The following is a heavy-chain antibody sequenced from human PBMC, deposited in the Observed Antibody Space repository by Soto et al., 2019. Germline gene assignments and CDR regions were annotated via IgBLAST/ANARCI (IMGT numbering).Heavy chain of an antibody. CDR3: ARDRGGWLQSDAFDI. CDR1: GFTFSSYA. J-gene: IGHJ3*02. CDR2: ISYDGSNK. V-gene: IGHV3-30-3*01. Sequence: QVQLVESGGGVVQPGRSLRLSCAASGFTFSSYAMHWVRQAPGKGLEWVAVISYDGSNKYYADSVKGRFTISRDNSKNTLYLQMNSLRAEDTAVYYCARDRGGWLQSDAFDIWGQGTMVTVSS. D-gene: IGHD5-12*01.